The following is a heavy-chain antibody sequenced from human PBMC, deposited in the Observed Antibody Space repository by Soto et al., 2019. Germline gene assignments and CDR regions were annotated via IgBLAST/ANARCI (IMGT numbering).Heavy chain of an antibody. CDR1: GFTFSSYW. V-gene: IGHV3-74*01. CDR2: INSDGSST. Sequence: GGSLRLSCAASGFTFSSYWMHWVRQAPGKGLVWVSRINSDGSSTSYADSVKGRFTISRDNAKNTLYLQMNSLRAEDTAVYYCAKSSYASGYDYHWGQGTLVTVSS. J-gene: IGHJ5*02. D-gene: IGHD5-12*01. CDR3: AKSSYASGYDYH.